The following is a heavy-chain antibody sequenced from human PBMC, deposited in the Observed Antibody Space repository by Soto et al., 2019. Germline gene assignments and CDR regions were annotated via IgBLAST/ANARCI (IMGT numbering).Heavy chain of an antibody. V-gene: IGHV4-59*11. J-gene: IGHJ6*02. D-gene: IGHD2-2*01. CDR2: IYERGST. CDR3: ARERSGYCSRTSCPYFRMDG. CDR1: DGYSGGLC. Sequence: SETQSHPYTVADGYSGGLCWSRIRKKPRKGLEWLGDIYERGSTHYNTSLKSRVTISVDTSKNQFSLKLSSVTAADTAVYYCARERSGYCSRTSCPYFRMDGWGHGSIVTV.